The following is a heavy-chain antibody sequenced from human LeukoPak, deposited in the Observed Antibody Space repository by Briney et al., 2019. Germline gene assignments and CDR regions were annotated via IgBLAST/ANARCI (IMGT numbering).Heavy chain of an antibody. CDR3: TTDPVSRLGSPGIAAAGTPFDY. CDR2: ISGSGGST. Sequence: GGSLRLSCAASGFTFSSYAMSWVRQAPGKGLEWVSAISGSGGSTYYADSVKGRFTISRDNSKNTLYLQMNSLKTEDTAVYYCTTDPVSRLGSPGIAAAGTPFDYWGQGTLVTVSS. J-gene: IGHJ4*02. D-gene: IGHD6-13*01. CDR1: GFTFSSYA. V-gene: IGHV3-23*01.